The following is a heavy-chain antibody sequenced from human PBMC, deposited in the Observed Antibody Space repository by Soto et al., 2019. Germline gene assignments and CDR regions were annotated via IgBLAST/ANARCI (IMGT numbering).Heavy chain of an antibody. CDR2: IYSGGST. D-gene: IGHD3-22*01. V-gene: IGHV3-53*01. J-gene: IGHJ3*02. CDR1: VFTGSSNY. CDR3: ARDFYDSSGPNAFDI. Sequence: GGSLRLSCSASVFTGSSNYMSWFRQAPGKGLEWVSVIYSGGSTYYAGSVKGRFTISRDNSKNTLYLQMNSLRAEDTAVYYCARDFYDSSGPNAFDIWGQGTMVTVSS.